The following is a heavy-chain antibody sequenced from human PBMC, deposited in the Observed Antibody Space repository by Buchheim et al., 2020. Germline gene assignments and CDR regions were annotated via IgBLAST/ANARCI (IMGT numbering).Heavy chain of an antibody. V-gene: IGHV3-23*01. CDR2: ISGSGGST. Sequence: EVQLLESGGGLVQPGGSLRLSCAASGFTFSSYAMSWVRQAPGKGLEWVSAISGSGGSTYYAYSVKGRFTISRDNSKNMLYLQMNSLRAEDTAVYYCAKEKRWLQLRGYYYGMDVWGQGTT. J-gene: IGHJ6*02. CDR1: GFTFSSYA. D-gene: IGHD5-24*01. CDR3: AKEKRWLQLRGYYYGMDV.